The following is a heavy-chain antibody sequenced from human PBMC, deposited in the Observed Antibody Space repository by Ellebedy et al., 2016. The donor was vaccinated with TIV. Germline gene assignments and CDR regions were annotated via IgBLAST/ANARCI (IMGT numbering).Heavy chain of an antibody. CDR1: GFSFRSYW. J-gene: IGHJ3*02. V-gene: IGHV3-7*01. Sequence: GGSLRLSCAASGFSFRSYWMSWVRQAPGRGLEWVANIKQDESQRYYVDSVKGRFTISRDNAKNSLYLHMNSLRGEDTAVYYCATDGSYGDYRSPTHAFVMWGQGTLVTVSS. D-gene: IGHD4-17*01. CDR3: ATDGSYGDYRSPTHAFVM. CDR2: IKQDESQR.